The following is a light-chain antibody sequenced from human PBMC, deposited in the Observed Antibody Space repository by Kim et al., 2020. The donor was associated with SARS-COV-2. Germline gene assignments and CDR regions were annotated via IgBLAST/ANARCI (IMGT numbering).Light chain of an antibody. J-gene: IGKJ4*01. Sequence: SLSPGERATHSCRASQSVSSLLAWYQQKPGQAPRLLIYDASNRATGIPARFSGRGSGTDFTLTISSLEPEDFAVYYCQQRRNWFTFGGGTKVDIK. CDR1: QSVSSL. V-gene: IGKV3-11*01. CDR3: QQRRNWFT. CDR2: DAS.